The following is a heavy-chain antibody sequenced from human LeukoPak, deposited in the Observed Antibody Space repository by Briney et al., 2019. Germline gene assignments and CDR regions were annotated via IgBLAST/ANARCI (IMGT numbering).Heavy chain of an antibody. CDR1: GFTFSNAW. J-gene: IGHJ4*02. Sequence: GGSLRLSCAASGFTFSNAWMSWVRQAPGKGLEWVSSISSSSSYIYYADSVKGRFTISRDNAKNSLYLQMNSLRAEDTAVYYCARDLFTMVRGLSDYWGQGTLVTVSS. CDR3: ARDLFTMVRGLSDY. V-gene: IGHV3-21*01. CDR2: ISSSSSYI. D-gene: IGHD3-10*01.